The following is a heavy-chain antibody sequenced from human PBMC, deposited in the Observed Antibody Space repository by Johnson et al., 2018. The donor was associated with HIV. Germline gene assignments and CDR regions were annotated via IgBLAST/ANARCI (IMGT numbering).Heavy chain of an antibody. CDR2: INQDGTEK. CDR1: EFTFNSYW. CDR3: ARERGYSSVLWKLSEAAFDI. J-gene: IGHJ3*02. V-gene: IGHV3-7*01. D-gene: IGHD6-19*01. Sequence: EMQLVESGGGLVQPGGSLRLSCAGSEFTFNSYWMSWVRQAPGEGLEWVANINQDGTEKYYADARRGRFTISRDNTKNSLDLEMNSLRAEDTAVYYCARERGYSSVLWKLSEAAFDIWGQGTMVTVSS.